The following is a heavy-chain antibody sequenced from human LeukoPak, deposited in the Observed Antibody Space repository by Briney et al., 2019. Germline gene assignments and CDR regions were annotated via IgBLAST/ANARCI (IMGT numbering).Heavy chain of an antibody. CDR3: ARGPLDTAVATYYFDY. CDR1: GGSFSGYY. CDR2: LNHSGST. Sequence: SETLSLTCAVYGGSFSGYYWSWIRHPPGKGLEWIGELNHSGSTNYNPSLKSRVTISVDTSKDQFSLKLYSVTAADTAVYYCARGPLDTAVATYYFDYWAQGTLVTVSS. D-gene: IGHD5-18*01. V-gene: IGHV4-34*01. J-gene: IGHJ4*02.